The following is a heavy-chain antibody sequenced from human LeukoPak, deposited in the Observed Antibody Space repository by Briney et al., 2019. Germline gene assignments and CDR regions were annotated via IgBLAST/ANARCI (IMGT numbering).Heavy chain of an antibody. V-gene: IGHV3-30*02. D-gene: IGHD6-13*01. CDR3: ARDPGTLATYFDY. CDR2: IRYDGSNK. CDR1: GFTFSSYG. Sequence: GGSLRLSCAASGFTFSSYGMHWVRQAPGKGLEWVAFIRYDGSNKYYADSVKGRFTTSRDNSKNTLYLQMNSLRAEDTAIYYCARDPGTLATYFDYWGPGTLVTVSS. J-gene: IGHJ4*02.